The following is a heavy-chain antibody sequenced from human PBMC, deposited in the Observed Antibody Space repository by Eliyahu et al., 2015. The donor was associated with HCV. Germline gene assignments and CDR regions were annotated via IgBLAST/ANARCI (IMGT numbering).Heavy chain of an antibody. D-gene: IGHD6-13*01. Sequence: EVHLVESGGGLVQPGGSLRLSCAASGFAFSAYWMGWVRQAPGKGLEGVANIKQDASEKHYVDSVKGRFTISRDNAKNSLFLQMDSLRAEDTGLYYCARDPGIPADGTVGHFDYWGQGTLVTVSS. J-gene: IGHJ4*02. CDR2: IKQDASEK. CDR3: ARDPGIPADGTVGHFDY. V-gene: IGHV3-7*04. CDR1: GFAFSAYW.